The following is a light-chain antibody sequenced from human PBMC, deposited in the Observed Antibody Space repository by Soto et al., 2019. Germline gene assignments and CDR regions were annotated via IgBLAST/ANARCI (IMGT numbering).Light chain of an antibody. Sequence: ENVLTQSPGTLSLSPGERATLSCRASHSVSSSYLAWYQQKPGQAPRLLIYGASSRATGIPDRFSGSGSGTDFTLTISRLEPEDFAVYYCQQYGSSPRTFGQGTKLEIK. CDR2: GAS. CDR3: QQYGSSPRT. V-gene: IGKV3-20*01. J-gene: IGKJ2*01. CDR1: HSVSSSY.